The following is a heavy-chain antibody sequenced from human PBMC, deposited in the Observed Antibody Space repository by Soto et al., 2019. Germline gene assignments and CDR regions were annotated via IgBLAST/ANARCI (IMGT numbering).Heavy chain of an antibody. CDR3: ASLTLAAAGPAFDY. D-gene: IGHD6-13*01. J-gene: IGHJ4*02. CDR2: INPNSGGT. CDR1: GYTFTGYY. V-gene: IGHV1-2*02. Sequence: ASVKVSCKASGYTFTGYYMHWVRQAPGQGLEWMGWINPNSGGTNYAQKFQGRVTMTRDTSISTAYMELSRLRSDDTAVYYCASLTLAAAGPAFDYWGQGTLVTVSS.